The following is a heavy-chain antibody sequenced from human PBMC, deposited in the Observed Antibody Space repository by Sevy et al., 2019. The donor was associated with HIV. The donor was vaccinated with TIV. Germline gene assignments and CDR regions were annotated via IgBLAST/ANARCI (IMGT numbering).Heavy chain of an antibody. CDR2: ISAYNANT. CDR3: AREPAGDSSGYTPDYWYFDL. Sequence: ASVKVSCKASGYTFASYGITWVRQAPGQGLEWMGWISAYNANTKYAQKFQGRVTMTTDTSTNTAYMELRSLRSDDTAVYYCAREPAGDSSGYTPDYWYFDLWGRGTLVTVSS. D-gene: IGHD3-22*01. J-gene: IGHJ2*01. V-gene: IGHV1-18*04. CDR1: GYTFASYG.